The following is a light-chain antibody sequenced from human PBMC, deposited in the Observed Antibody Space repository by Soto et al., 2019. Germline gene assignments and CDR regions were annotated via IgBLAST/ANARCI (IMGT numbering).Light chain of an antibody. J-gene: IGKJ1*01. Sequence: KVMTQSPATLSVSPGERSTLSCRASQSVRSAVAWYQQKPGQPPRLLIYDASTRATGIPARLRGSGSGKEFTLTISSLQSEDFAIYYCQQYINWPRTFGQGTKV. CDR3: QQYINWPRT. V-gene: IGKV3-15*01. CDR2: DAS. CDR1: QSVRSA.